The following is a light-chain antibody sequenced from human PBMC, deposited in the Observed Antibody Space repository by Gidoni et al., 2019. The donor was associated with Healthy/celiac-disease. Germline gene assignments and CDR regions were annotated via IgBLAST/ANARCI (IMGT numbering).Light chain of an antibody. J-gene: IGLJ2*01. V-gene: IGLV2-11*01. Sequence: QSALTQPRSVSGSPGPSVTIACTGTSSDVGGYNYVSWYQQHPSKDPKLMSYDVSKRPSGVPDRFSGSKSGNTAAMTISGLQAEDEADYYCCSYAGSDTDVVFGGGTRLTVL. CDR3: CSYAGSDTDVV. CDR1: SSDVGGYNY. CDR2: DVS.